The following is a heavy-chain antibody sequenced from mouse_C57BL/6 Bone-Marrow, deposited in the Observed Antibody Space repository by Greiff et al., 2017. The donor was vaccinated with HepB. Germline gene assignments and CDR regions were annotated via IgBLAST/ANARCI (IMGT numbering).Heavy chain of an antibody. V-gene: IGHV1-53*01. CDR3: ARSVPLYYYGSSYWFAY. J-gene: IGHJ3*01. Sequence: QVQLKQPGTELVKPGASVKLSCKASGYTFTSYWMHWVKQRPGQGLEWIGNINPSNGGTNYNEKFKSKATLTVDKSSSTAYMQLSSLTSEDSAVYYCARSVPLYYYGSSYWFAYWGQGTLVTVSA. CDR1: GYTFTSYW. D-gene: IGHD1-1*01. CDR2: INPSNGGT.